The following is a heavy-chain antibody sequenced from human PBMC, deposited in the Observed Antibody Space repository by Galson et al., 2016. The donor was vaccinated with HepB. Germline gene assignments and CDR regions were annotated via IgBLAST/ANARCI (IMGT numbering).Heavy chain of an antibody. D-gene: IGHD1-26*01. V-gene: IGHV3-74*01. CDR2: LNTDGRTT. J-gene: IGHJ3*02. CDR3: VRAETSWVTNPLDI. CDR1: GFAFSSYW. Sequence: SLRLSCAASGFAFSSYWMHWVRQVPGKGLVWVSRLNTDGRTTNYADSVKGRFTISRGNAKNTLYLQMDSLRAEDRAVYYCVRAETSWVTNPLDIWGQGTMVTVSS.